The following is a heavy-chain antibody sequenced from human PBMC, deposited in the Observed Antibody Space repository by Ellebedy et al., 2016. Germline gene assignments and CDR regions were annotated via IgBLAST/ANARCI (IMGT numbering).Heavy chain of an antibody. J-gene: IGHJ4*02. D-gene: IGHD3-10*01. Sequence: SETLSLTCAVYGGSFSGYYWSWIRQPPGKGLEWIGEITHSGSTNYNPSLKSRVTISVDTSKNQFSLKLSSVTAADTAVYYCARGRRITMVRGVTDYWGQGTLVTVSS. V-gene: IGHV4-34*01. CDR1: GGSFSGYY. CDR3: ARGRRITMVRGVTDY. CDR2: ITHSGST.